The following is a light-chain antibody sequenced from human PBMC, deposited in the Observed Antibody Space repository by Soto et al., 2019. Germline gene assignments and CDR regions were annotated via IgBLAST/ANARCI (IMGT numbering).Light chain of an antibody. V-gene: IGKV3-15*01. CDR3: QQYNNWPPGA. CDR1: QSVSSS. CDR2: GAS. J-gene: IGKJ5*01. Sequence: EIVRTQSPATLSVSPGERATLSCRATQSVSSSLAWYQQRPGQTPRLLIYGASTRATGIPARFSGSGSGTEFTLTISSLQSEDFAVYYCQQYNNWPPGAFGQGTRLEIK.